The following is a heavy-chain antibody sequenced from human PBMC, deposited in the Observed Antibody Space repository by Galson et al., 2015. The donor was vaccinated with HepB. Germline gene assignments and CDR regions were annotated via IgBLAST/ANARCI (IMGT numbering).Heavy chain of an antibody. J-gene: IGHJ6*02. CDR3: ARELTDNYYYYGMDV. V-gene: IGHV1-2*04. CDR2: INPNSGGT. Sequence: SVKVSCKVSGYTFTGYYMHWVRQAPGQGLEWMGWINPNSGGTNYAQKFQGWVTMTRDTSISTAYMELSRLRSDDTAVYYCARELTDNYYYYGMDVWGQGTTVTVSS. D-gene: IGHD3-9*01. CDR1: GYTFTGYY.